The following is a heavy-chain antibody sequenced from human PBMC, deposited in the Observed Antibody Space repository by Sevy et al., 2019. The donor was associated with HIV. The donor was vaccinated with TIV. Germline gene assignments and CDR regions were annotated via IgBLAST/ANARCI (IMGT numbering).Heavy chain of an antibody. Sequence: GGSLRLSCAASGFIFNNYDMYWIRQAPGKGLEWVATVSYDGADKDYADIVKGRFTISRDSSRSMLYLQMSSLRPEDTGVYFFAKDMGGCRGGKFYSGAVSPFESWGQGTLVTVSS. V-gene: IGHV3-30*18. D-gene: IGHD2-15*01. CDR1: GFIFNNYD. CDR2: VSYDGADK. J-gene: IGHJ4*02. CDR3: AKDMGGCRGGKFYSGAVSPFES.